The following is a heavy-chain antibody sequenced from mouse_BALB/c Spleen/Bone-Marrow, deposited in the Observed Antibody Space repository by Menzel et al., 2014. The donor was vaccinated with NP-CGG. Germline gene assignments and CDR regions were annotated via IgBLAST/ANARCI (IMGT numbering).Heavy chain of an antibody. J-gene: IGHJ1*01. V-gene: IGHV14-3*02. CDR2: IDPANGNT. CDR3: ASYYYGRYFDV. D-gene: IGHD1-1*01. Sequence: VQLKQSGAELAKPGASVKLSCTASGFNIXDTYMHWVKQRPEQGLEWIGRIDPANGNTKYDPKFQGKATITADTSSNTAYLQLSSLTSEDTAVYYCASYYYGRYFDVWGAGTTVTVSS. CDR1: GFNIXDTY.